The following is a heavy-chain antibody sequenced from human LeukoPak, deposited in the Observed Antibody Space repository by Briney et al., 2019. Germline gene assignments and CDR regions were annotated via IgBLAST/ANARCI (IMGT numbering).Heavy chain of an antibody. CDR1: GGSFSGYY. V-gene: IGHV4-34*01. J-gene: IGHJ4*02. D-gene: IGHD2-15*01. CDR2: INHSGST. CDR3: ARVVVGGDYFDY. Sequence: PSETLSLTCAVYGGSFSGYYWSWIRQPPGKGLEWIGEINHSGSTNYNPSLKSRVTISVGTSKNQFSLKLSSVTAADTAVYYCARVVVGGDYFDYWGQGTLVTVSS.